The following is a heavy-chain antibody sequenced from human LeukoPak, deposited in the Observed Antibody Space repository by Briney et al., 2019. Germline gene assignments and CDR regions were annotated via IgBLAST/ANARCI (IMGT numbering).Heavy chain of an antibody. CDR2: ISHDGSEK. V-gene: IGHV3-30*03. D-gene: IGHD2/OR15-2a*01. CDR3: VSFYETY. CDR1: GFTFSGYG. Sequence: GTSLRLSCGAAGFTFSGYGMHWVRQAPGKGLEWVATISHDGSEKYYSDSVKGRFTLSRDNSKNTVYLQMNNLRAEDTAVYYCVSFYETYWGRGTLVTVSS. J-gene: IGHJ4*02.